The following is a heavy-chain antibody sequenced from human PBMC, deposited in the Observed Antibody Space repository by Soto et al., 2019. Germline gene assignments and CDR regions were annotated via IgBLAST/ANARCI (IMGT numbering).Heavy chain of an antibody. D-gene: IGHD3-22*01. V-gene: IGHV4-34*01. CDR3: ARGGGYYFSYYYYGMDV. J-gene: IGHJ6*02. CDR1: GGSFSGYY. Sequence: SETLSLTCAVYGGSFSGYYWSWIRQPPGKGLEWIGEINHSGSTNYNPSLKSRVTISVDTSKNQFSLKLSSVTAADTAVYYCARGGGYYFSYYYYGMDVWGQGTTVT. CDR2: INHSGST.